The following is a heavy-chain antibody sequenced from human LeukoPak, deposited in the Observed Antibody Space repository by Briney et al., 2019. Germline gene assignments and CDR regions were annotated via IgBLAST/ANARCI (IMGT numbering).Heavy chain of an antibody. D-gene: IGHD5-18*01. CDR2: ISWNSGSI. V-gene: IGHV3-9*01. CDR3: AKDSGYSYGVDAFDI. CDR1: GFTFDDYA. J-gene: IGHJ3*02. Sequence: GGSLRLSCAASGFTFDDYAMHWVRQAPGKGLEWVSGISWNSGSIGYADSVKGRFTISRDNSKNTLYLQMNSLRAEDTAVYYCAKDSGYSYGVDAFDIWGQGTMVTVSS.